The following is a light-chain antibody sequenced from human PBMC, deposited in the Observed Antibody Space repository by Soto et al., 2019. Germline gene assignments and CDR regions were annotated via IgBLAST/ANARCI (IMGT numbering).Light chain of an antibody. Sequence: QSVLAQPASVPGSPGQTITISCTGTSSDVGAYNYVSWYQQHPGKAPKLMIYEVSNRPSGVSDRFSGSKSGNTASLTISGLQVAEEADYYCSSKRTTASLVFGTGTKVSVL. J-gene: IGLJ1*01. CDR1: SSDVGAYNY. CDR3: SSKRTTASLV. V-gene: IGLV2-14*01. CDR2: EVS.